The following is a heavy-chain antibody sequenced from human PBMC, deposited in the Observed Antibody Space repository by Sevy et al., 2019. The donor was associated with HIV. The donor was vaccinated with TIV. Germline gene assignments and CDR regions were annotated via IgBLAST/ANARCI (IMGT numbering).Heavy chain of an antibody. Sequence: GGSLRLSCTASGFTFSSYSMNWVRQAPGKGLEWVSSISSSSSYIYYADSVKGRFTISRDKAKNSLYLQMNSLRAEDTAVNYCGIDYYDSSGYDYWGQGTLVTVSS. V-gene: IGHV3-21*01. CDR2: ISSSSSYI. D-gene: IGHD3-22*01. CDR3: GIDYYDSSGYDY. CDR1: GFTFSSYS. J-gene: IGHJ4*02.